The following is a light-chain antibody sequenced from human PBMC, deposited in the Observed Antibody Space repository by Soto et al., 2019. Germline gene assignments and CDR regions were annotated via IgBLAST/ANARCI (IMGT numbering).Light chain of an antibody. CDR2: GAS. J-gene: IGKJ2*01. Sequence: EIVLTQSPGTLSLSPGERATLSCRASQSVSSSYLAWYQQKLGQAPRLLIYGASSRATDIPDRFSGSGSGTDFTLTISRLEPEDFAVYYCQQYGSSLMYTFGQGTKLEIK. CDR1: QSVSSSY. CDR3: QQYGSSLMYT. V-gene: IGKV3-20*01.